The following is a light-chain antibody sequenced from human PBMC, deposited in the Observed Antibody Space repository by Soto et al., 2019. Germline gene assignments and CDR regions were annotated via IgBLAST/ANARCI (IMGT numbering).Light chain of an antibody. CDR2: KVS. CDR3: MQATHWPYT. Sequence: DVVMTQSPLSLPVTLGQPASISCRSSQGLGNTYLNWFHQRPGQSPRRLIYKVSNRDSGVPDRFGGRWSGTDFTLKISRVEAEDVGLYFCMQATHWPYTFGQGTKLEI. V-gene: IGKV2-30*01. J-gene: IGKJ2*01. CDR1: QGLGNTY.